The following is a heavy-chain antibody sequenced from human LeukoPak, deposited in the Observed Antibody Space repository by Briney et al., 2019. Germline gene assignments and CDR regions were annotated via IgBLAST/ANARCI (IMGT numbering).Heavy chain of an antibody. V-gene: IGHV4-59*08. D-gene: IGHD3-22*01. CDR1: GGSFSGYY. CDR3: ASGGYYVFDY. Sequence: SETLSLTCAVYGGSFSGYYWSWIRQPPGKGLEWIGYIYYSGSTNYNPSLKSRVTISVDTSKNQFSLKLSSVTAADTAVYYCASGGYYVFDYWGQGTLVTVSS. CDR2: IYYSGST. J-gene: IGHJ4*02.